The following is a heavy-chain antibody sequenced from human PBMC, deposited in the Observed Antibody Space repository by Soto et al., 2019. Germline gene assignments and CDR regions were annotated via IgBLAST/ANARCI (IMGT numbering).Heavy chain of an antibody. V-gene: IGHV3-23*01. J-gene: IGHJ4*02. CDR1: GFTFSSYA. D-gene: IGHD2-15*01. Sequence: DVQLLESGGVLVQPEGSLRLSCAASGFTFSSYAMGWVRQGPGKGLEWVAVVSIGGSTHYADSVRGRFTISRDNSKNTLSLQMNSLTAVDTALYFCAKRRGAGGLLDYWGQGALVPVSS. CDR3: AKRRGAGGLLDY. CDR2: VSIGGST.